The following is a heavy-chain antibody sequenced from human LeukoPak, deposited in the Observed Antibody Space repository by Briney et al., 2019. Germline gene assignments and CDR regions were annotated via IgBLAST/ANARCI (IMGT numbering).Heavy chain of an antibody. CDR1: GFTFSSYP. V-gene: IGHV3-23*01. J-gene: IGHJ4*02. D-gene: IGHD3-3*01. CDR2: ISGSGGST. CDR3: AKCPPHYDFWSGYYTEGPFDY. Sequence: GGSLRLSCAASGFTFSSYPMSWVRQAPGKGLEWVSAISGSGGSTYYADSVKGRFTISRDNSKNTLYLQMNSLRAEDTAVYYCAKCPPHYDFWSGYYTEGPFDYWGQGTLVTVSS.